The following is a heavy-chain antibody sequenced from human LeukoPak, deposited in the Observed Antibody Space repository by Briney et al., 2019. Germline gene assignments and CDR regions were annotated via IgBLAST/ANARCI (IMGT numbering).Heavy chain of an antibody. D-gene: IGHD3-10*01. V-gene: IGHV4-34*01. J-gene: IGHJ4*02. CDR1: GGSFSGYY. CDR3: AGGVGLRFGGNDY. Sequence: NPSETLSLTCAVYGGSFSGYYWSWIRQPPGKGLEWIGEINHSGSTNYNPSLKSRVTISVDTSKNQFSLKLSSVTAADTAVYYCAGGVGLRFGGNDYWGQGTLVTVSS. CDR2: INHSGST.